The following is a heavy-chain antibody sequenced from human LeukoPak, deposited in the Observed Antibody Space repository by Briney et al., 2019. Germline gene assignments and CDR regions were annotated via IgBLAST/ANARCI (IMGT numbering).Heavy chain of an antibody. J-gene: IGHJ1*01. CDR3: ASSYYYDSSGYYYVAEYFQH. CDR1: GGTFGSYA. D-gene: IGHD3-22*01. Sequence: GASVKVSCKASGGTFGSYAISWVRQAPGQGLEWMGGIIPIFGTANYAQKFQGRVTITTDESTSTAYMELSSLRSEDTAVYYCASSYYYDSSGYYYVAEYFQHWGQGTLVTVSS. V-gene: IGHV1-69*05. CDR2: IIPIFGTA.